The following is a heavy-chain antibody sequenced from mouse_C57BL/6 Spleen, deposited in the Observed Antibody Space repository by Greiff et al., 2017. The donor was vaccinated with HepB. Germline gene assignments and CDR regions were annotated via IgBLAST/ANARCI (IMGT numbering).Heavy chain of an antibody. CDR3: VSLYYCYYDSYAFDY. CDR1: GYTFTSYG. J-gene: IGHJ4*01. Sequence: QVQLQQPGAELARPGASVKLSCKASGYTFTSYGIRWVKQRTGQGLEWIGEIYPRGGNTNYNQKFKGKATLTADKSSSTAYMELRSLTSEDSAVYFCVSLYYCYYDSYAFDYWGPGTSVTVSS. D-gene: IGHD2-12*01. CDR2: IYPRGGNT. V-gene: IGHV1-81*01.